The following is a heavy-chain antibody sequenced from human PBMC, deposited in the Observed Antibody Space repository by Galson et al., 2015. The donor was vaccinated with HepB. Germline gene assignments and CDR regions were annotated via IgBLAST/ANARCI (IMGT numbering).Heavy chain of an antibody. CDR2: IKQDGSEK. J-gene: IGHJ6*02. V-gene: IGHV3-7*03. Sequence: SLRLSCAASGFTSSSYWMSWVRQAPGKGLEWVANIKQDGSEKYYVDSVKGRFTISRDNAKNSLYLQMNSLRAEDTAVYYCARDIGGSRYYYYGMDVWGQGTTVTVSS. CDR3: ARDIGGSRYYYYGMDV. D-gene: IGHD6-25*01. CDR1: GFTSSSYW.